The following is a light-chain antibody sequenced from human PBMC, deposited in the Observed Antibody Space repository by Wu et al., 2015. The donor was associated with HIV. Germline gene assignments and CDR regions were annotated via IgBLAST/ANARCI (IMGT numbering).Light chain of an antibody. Sequence: EIVLTQSPGTLSLSPGERATLFCRASQSLGSSLAWYQQKPGQTPRLLIHDTSFRAAGVPARFGGSGSATNFTLTITSLEPEDFAVYYCQQRTNWLGTFGQGTTVEVK. J-gene: IGKJ1*01. CDR1: QSLGSS. CDR3: QQRTNWLGT. V-gene: IGKV3-11*01. CDR2: DTS.